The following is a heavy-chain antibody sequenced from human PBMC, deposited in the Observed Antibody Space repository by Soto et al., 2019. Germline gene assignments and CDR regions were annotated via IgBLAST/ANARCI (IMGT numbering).Heavy chain of an antibody. CDR2: IYKSATT. J-gene: IGHJ5*01. CDR3: ARGRYCLTGRCFPNWFDS. V-gene: IGHV4-30-4*01. CDR1: GDSISNLDYF. Sequence: SETLSHTCSVSGDSISNLDYFWAWIRQPPGQALEYIGYIYKSATTYYNPSFESRVAISVDTSKSQFSLNVTSVTAADTAVYFCARGRYCLTGRCFPNWFDSWGQGALVTVSS. D-gene: IGHD7-27*01.